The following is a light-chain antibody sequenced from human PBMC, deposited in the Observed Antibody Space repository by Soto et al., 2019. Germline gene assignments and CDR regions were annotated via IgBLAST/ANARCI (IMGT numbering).Light chain of an antibody. J-gene: IGLJ2*01. CDR3: LLSYRGARV. V-gene: IGLV7-46*01. CDR1: TGAVTSGHY. CDR2: DTS. Sequence: QAVVTQEPSLTVSPGGTVTLTCGSSTGAVTSGHYPYWFHQKPGQAPRTLIYDTSNKQSWTPARFSGSLLGGKAALTLSGAQTEDEAEYYCLLSYRGARVFGGGTKVTVL.